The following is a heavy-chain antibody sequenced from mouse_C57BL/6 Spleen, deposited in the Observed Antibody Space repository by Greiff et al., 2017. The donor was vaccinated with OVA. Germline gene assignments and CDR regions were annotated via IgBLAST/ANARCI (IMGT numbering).Heavy chain of an antibody. V-gene: IGHV1-82*01. CDR3: EREGPAVAQAPGY. Sequence: VQLQQSGPELVKPGASVKISCKASGYAFSSSWMNWVKQRPGKGLEWIGRIYPGDGDTTYNGKFKGKATLTEDKSSSAAYMQRSSLTSADSAVYFWEREGPAVAQAPGYWGQGTLVTVSA. CDR2: IYPGDGDT. J-gene: IGHJ3*02. CDR1: GYAFSSSW. D-gene: IGHD3-2*02.